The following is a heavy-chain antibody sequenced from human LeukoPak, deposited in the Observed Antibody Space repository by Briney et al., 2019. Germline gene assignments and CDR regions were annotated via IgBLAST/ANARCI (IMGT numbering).Heavy chain of an antibody. Sequence: GGSLRLSCAASGYSFTTYGVQWVREAPGKGLEGVALIKDDGNTKFYADSVKGRFTLSKDNSKNTLYLQMNSLRPEDTAVYYCAQDHTYALHMWGQGTMVTVSS. CDR1: GYSFTTYG. J-gene: IGHJ3*02. D-gene: IGHD2-8*01. CDR2: IKDDGNTK. V-gene: IGHV3-30*02. CDR3: AQDHTYALHM.